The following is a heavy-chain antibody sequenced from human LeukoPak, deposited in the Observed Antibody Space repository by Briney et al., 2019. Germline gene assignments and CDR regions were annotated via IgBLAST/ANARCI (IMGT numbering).Heavy chain of an antibody. Sequence: PSETLSLTCTVSGGSISSYYWSWIRQPPGKGLEWIGYIYYSGSTNYNPSLKSRVTISVDTSKNQFSLKLSSVTAADTAVYYCATMHYYGSGSYYSPKGTWFDPWGQGTLVTVSS. CDR1: GGSISSYY. CDR3: ATMHYYGSGSYYSPKGTWFDP. J-gene: IGHJ5*02. V-gene: IGHV4-59*08. D-gene: IGHD3-10*01. CDR2: IYYSGST.